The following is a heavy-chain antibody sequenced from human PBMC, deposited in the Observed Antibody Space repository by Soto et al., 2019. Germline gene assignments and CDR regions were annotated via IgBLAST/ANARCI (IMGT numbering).Heavy chain of an antibody. J-gene: IGHJ3*02. CDR2: FCYSGST. Sequence: SETLSLTCSVSGASITNGGYYWTWIRQHPGKGLEWIGYFCYSGSTYYNPSLKSRVTISVDTSTNQFSLKLSSVTAADTAVYYCAAYIWGNAFDIWGQGTMVTVSS. V-gene: IGHV4-31*03. D-gene: IGHD3-16*01. CDR3: AAYIWGNAFDI. CDR1: GASITNGGYY.